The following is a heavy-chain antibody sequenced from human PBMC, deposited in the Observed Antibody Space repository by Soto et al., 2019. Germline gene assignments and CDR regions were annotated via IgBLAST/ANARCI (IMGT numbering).Heavy chain of an antibody. CDR1: GYTFTSYD. D-gene: IGHD3-9*01. V-gene: IGHV1-8*01. CDR3: ASRLGTYYDILTGYYGLYYFDY. CDR2: MNPNSGNT. J-gene: IGHJ4*02. Sequence: ASVKVSCKASGYTFTSYDINWVRQATGQGLEWMGWMNPNSGNTGYAQKFQGRVTMTRNTSISTAYMELSSLRSEDTAVYYCASRLGTYYDILTGYYGLYYFDYWGQGTLVTVSS.